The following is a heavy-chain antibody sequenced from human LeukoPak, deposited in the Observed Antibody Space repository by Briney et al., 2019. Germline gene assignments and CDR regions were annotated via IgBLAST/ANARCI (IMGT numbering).Heavy chain of an antibody. D-gene: IGHD6-13*01. J-gene: IGHJ4*02. CDR2: ISSSSGYI. CDR3: ARDRQAAGTYYFDY. Sequence: GGSLRLSCAASRFTLSSYSMNWVRQAPGKGLEWVSSISSSSGYIYYADSVKGRFTISRDNAKNSLYLQMNSLRAEDTAVYYCARDRQAAGTYYFDYWGQGTLVTVSS. CDR1: RFTLSSYS. V-gene: IGHV3-21*01.